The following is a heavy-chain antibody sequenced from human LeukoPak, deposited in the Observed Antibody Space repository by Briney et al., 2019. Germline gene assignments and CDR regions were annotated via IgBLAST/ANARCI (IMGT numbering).Heavy chain of an antibody. V-gene: IGHV1-2*02. Sequence: GASVKVSCKASGYTFTSYYMHWVRQAPGQGLEWMGWINPNSGGTNYAQKFQGRVTMTRDTSISTAYMELSRLRSDDTAVYYCAREADIVVVPAAHRYNWFDPWGQGTLVTVSS. CDR2: INPNSGGT. CDR3: AREADIVVVPAAHRYNWFDP. J-gene: IGHJ5*02. CDR1: GYTFTSYY. D-gene: IGHD2-2*01.